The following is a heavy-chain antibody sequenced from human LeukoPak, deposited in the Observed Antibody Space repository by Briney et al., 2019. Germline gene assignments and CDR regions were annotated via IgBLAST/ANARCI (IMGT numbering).Heavy chain of an antibody. CDR1: GFTFSSYG. CDR3: AKVIVGAKNAFDI. D-gene: IGHD1-26*01. V-gene: IGHV3-23*01. CDR2: ISGSGGST. J-gene: IGHJ3*02. Sequence: GGSLRLSCAASGFTFSSYGMSWVRQAPGKGLEWVSAISGSGGSTYYADSVKGRFTISRDNSKNTLYLQMNSLRAEDTAVYYCAKVIVGAKNAFDIWGQGTMVTVSS.